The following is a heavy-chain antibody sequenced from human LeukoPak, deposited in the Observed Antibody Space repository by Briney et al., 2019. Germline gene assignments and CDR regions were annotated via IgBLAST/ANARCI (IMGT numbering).Heavy chain of an antibody. V-gene: IGHV3-23*01. CDR3: AKDRGRYYDSSGYYWGYYFDS. CDR1: GFTFSNYA. Sequence: GGSLRLSCAASGFTFSNYAVNWVRQAPGKGLEWVSTITGSGGSTFYADSVKGRFTISRDNSMDTLYLQMSSLRAEDTAVYCCAKDRGRYYDSSGYYWGYYFDSWGQGILVTVST. D-gene: IGHD3-22*01. CDR2: ITGSGGST. J-gene: IGHJ4*02.